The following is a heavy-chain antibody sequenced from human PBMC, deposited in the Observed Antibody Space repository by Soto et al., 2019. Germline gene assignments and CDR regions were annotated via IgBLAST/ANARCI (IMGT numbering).Heavy chain of an antibody. CDR1: GFTFSSYA. D-gene: IGHD3-22*01. CDR2: ISYAGSNK. Sequence: GGSLRLSWAASGFTFSSYAMHWVRQDPGKGLERVTVISYAGSNKYYADSVMGRLTISRENSKNTLYLQMNSRSAEDTAVYYCPRVPGWLSHSMHYFVYLGPGTLLAVSS. V-gene: IGHV3-30-3*01. J-gene: IGHJ4*01. CDR3: PRVPGWLSHSMHYFVY.